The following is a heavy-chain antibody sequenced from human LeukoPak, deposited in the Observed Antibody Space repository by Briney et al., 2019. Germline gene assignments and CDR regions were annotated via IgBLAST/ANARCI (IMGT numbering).Heavy chain of an antibody. CDR1: GFTFGDYA. CDR2: IRSKAYGGTT. D-gene: IGHD6-13*01. Sequence: GGSLRLSCTASGFTFGDYAMSWVRQAPGKGLEWVGFIRSKAYGGTTEYAASVKGRFTISRDDSKSIAYLQMNSLKTEDTAVYYCTRADMSSSWSPSYYYYYYMDVWGKGTTVTISS. V-gene: IGHV3-49*04. J-gene: IGHJ6*03. CDR3: TRADMSSSWSPSYYYYYYMDV.